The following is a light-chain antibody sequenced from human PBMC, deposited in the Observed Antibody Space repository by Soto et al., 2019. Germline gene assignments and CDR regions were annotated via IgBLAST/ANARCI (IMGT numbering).Light chain of an antibody. CDR2: LGS. CDR3: MQALQTPLT. Sequence: DIVSTQSTLSLPVTPGEPASISCRSSQSLLHSNGYNYLDWYLQKPGQSPQLLIYLGSNRASGVPDRFSGSGSGTDFTLKISRVEAEDVGVYYCMQALQTPLTLGQGTKVDIK. J-gene: IGKJ1*01. V-gene: IGKV2-28*01. CDR1: QSLLHSNGYNY.